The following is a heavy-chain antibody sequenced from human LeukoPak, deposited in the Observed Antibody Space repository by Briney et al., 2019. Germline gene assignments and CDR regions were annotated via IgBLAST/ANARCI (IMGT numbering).Heavy chain of an antibody. V-gene: IGHV1-69*04. CDR1: GGTFSSYT. J-gene: IGHJ3*02. D-gene: IGHD2-2*01. CDR3: ARDLWDIVVVPAAEI. Sequence: SAKVSCKASGGTFSSYTISWVRQAPGQGLEWMGRIIPILGIANYAQKFQGRVTITADKSTSTAYMELSSLRSEDTAVYYCARDLWDIVVVPAAEIWGQGTMVTVSS. CDR2: IIPILGIA.